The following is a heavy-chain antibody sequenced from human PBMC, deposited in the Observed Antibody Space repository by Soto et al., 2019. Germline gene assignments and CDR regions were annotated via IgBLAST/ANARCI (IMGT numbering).Heavy chain of an antibody. CDR3: AHGYSGYDKKTRKPYYYYYYYMDV. CDR2: IYWDDDK. J-gene: IGHJ6*03. Sequence: SGPTLVHPTQTLTLTCTFSGFSLSTSGVGVGWIRQPPGKALEWLALIYWDDDKSYSPSLKGRLTIPKDTSKNQLVLKMTNMDPVDTATYYCAHGYSGYDKKTRKPYYYYYYYMDVWGKGTTVTVSS. V-gene: IGHV2-5*02. D-gene: IGHD5-12*01. CDR1: GFSLSTSGVG.